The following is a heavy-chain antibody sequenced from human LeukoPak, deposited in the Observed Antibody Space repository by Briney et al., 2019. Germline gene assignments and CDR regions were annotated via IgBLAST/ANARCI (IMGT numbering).Heavy chain of an antibody. Sequence: WATLSLSCAVSGVTFSSRTMSWVRLAPRPGLELVSSITDSGGATYYADSVKGRFTISRDNSTNTLFLQMTSLRAGDTVVYYGARHNPMFAYWGQPTLVAAS. CDR3: ARHNPMFAY. D-gene: IGHD1-14*01. J-gene: IGHJ4*02. V-gene: IGHV3-23*01. CDR1: GVTFSSRT. CDR2: ITDSGGAT.